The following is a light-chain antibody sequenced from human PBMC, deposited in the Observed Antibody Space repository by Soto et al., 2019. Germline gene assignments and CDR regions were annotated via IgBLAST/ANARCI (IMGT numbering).Light chain of an antibody. V-gene: IGKV3-15*01. CDR3: QQYNTWPS. J-gene: IGKJ1*01. CDR1: QSVSSN. Sequence: EIVMKQSPATLSVSPGERPTLSCRASQSVSSNLAWYQQKPGQAPRLLIYGASTTATGIPARLSGSGSGTEFTLTIRSLQSEDFAVYYCQQYNTWPSFGQGTKVDIK. CDR2: GAS.